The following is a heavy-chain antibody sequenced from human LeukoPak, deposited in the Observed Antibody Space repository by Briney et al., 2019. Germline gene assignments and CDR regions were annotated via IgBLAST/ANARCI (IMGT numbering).Heavy chain of an antibody. J-gene: IGHJ4*02. D-gene: IGHD1-14*01. CDR2: IRSKTHNYAT. CDR3: TRRSITSTRTDDY. Sequence: GGSLRLSCAASGFNFSASAIHWVRQASGKGLEWVGRIRSKTHNYATTYGASLKGRFTISRDDSKNTTYLQMSSLKIDDTAVYYCTRRSITSTRTDDYWGQGTLVTVSS. V-gene: IGHV3-73*01. CDR1: GFNFSASA.